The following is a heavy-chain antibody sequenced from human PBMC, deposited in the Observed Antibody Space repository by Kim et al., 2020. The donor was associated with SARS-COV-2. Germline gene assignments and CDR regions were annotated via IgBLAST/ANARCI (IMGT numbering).Heavy chain of an antibody. Sequence: LKSRVTISVDTSKNQFSRKLSSVTAADTAVYYCARETYCTNGVCYIGIDPWGQGTLVTVSS. V-gene: IGHV4-34*01. D-gene: IGHD2-8*01. CDR3: ARETYCTNGVCYIGIDP. J-gene: IGHJ5*02.